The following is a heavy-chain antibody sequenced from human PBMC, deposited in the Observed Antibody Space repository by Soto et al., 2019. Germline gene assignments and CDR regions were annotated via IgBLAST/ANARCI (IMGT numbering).Heavy chain of an antibody. Sequence: PGGSLRLSCAASGFTFSSYGMHWVRQAPGKGLEWVAVISYDGSNKYYADSVKGRFTISRDNSKNTLYLQMNSLRAEDTAVYYCAKDMNCISTSCYQPGAFDIWGQGTMVTVS. CDR2: ISYDGSNK. J-gene: IGHJ3*02. D-gene: IGHD2-2*01. CDR1: GFTFSSYG. V-gene: IGHV3-30*18. CDR3: AKDMNCISTSCYQPGAFDI.